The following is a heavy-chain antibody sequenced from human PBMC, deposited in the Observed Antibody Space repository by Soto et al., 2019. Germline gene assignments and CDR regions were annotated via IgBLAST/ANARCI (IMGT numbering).Heavy chain of an antibody. CDR2: INHSGST. Sequence: QVQLQQWGAGLLKPSETLSLTCAVYGGSFSGYYWSWIRQPPGKGLEWIGEINHSGSTNYNPSLKSRVTLSVDTSKNQFSLKLSSVTAADTAVYYCARGLRYCSGGSCYYFDYWGQGTLVTVSS. CDR3: ARGLRYCSGGSCYYFDY. V-gene: IGHV4-34*01. J-gene: IGHJ4*02. D-gene: IGHD2-15*01. CDR1: GGSFSGYY.